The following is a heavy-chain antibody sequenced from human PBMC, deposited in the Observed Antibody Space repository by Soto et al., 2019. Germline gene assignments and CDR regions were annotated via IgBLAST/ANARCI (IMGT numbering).Heavy chain of an antibody. CDR2: ISSSGSII. V-gene: IGHV3-48*03. J-gene: IGHJ4*02. CDR3: AREAYSVRYAEFDY. Sequence: EVQLVESGGGLVQPGGSLRLSCAASGFTFTSYEMNWVRQAPGKGLEWISYISSSGSIISYADSVKGRFTISRDNAENSLYLQMSSLRAEDTAFYYCAREAYSVRYAEFDYWGQGTLVTVSS. CDR1: GFTFTSYE. D-gene: IGHD1-26*01.